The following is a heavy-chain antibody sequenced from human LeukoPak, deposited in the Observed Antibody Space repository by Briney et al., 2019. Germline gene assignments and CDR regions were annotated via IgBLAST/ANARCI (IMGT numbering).Heavy chain of an antibody. CDR2: IRSKTDGGTT. D-gene: IGHD4-17*01. V-gene: IGHV3-15*01. J-gene: IGHJ4*02. CDR3: TAYGLDY. CDR1: GFTFSNAW. Sequence: RGRFLRPSCAPSGFTFSNAWMHCVRQAPGKGLEWVGRIRSKTDGGTTDYAAPVKGRFTISRDDSTTTLYLQMNSLKTEETAVYYCTAYGLDYWGQGTLVTVSS.